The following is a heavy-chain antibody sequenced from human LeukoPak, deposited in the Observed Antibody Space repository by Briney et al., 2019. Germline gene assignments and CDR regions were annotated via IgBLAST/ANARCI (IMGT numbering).Heavy chain of an antibody. Sequence: GGSLRLSCAASGFTFSTYAMSWVRQAPGKGLEWVLFISDDTKTIKYGDFVQGRFTISRDNAKNSMYLQMNSLRVEDTAVYYCARRFRDWGQGILVTVS. J-gene: IGHJ4*02. D-gene: IGHD3-16*01. CDR2: ISDDTKTI. V-gene: IGHV3-48*04. CDR3: ARRFRD. CDR1: GFTFSTYA.